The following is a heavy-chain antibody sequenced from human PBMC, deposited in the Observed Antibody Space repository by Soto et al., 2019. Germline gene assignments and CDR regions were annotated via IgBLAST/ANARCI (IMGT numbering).Heavy chain of an antibody. CDR3: AKDRGGDCPDNSCYFGADY. Sequence: GGSLRLSCVGPGFTFSSYGMHWVRQAPGKGLECVAVISDTGSSHYYAASVEGRFTISRENSKNTLSLHMDRLRVEDTAVYYCAKDRGGDCPDNSCYFGADYWGQGTPVTVSS. CDR2: ISDTGSSH. J-gene: IGHJ4*02. V-gene: IGHV3-30*18. D-gene: IGHD2-2*01. CDR1: GFTFSSYG.